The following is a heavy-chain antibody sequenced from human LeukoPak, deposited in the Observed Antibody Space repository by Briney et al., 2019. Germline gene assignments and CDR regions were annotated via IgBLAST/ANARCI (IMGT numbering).Heavy chain of an antibody. CDR3: AKESAVFPNAMDY. Sequence: GGSLRLSCAASGFTVSSNYMSWVRQAPGKGLEWVSVIYSGGSTYYADSVKGRFTISRDNAKNSLYLQMNSLRAEDTALYYCAKESAVFPNAMDYWGQGTLVTVSA. CDR2: IYSGGST. J-gene: IGHJ4*02. V-gene: IGHV3-53*05. D-gene: IGHD2-21*01. CDR1: GFTVSSNY.